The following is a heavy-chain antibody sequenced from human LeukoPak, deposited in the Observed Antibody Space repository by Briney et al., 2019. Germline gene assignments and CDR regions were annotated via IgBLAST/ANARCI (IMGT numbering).Heavy chain of an antibody. Sequence: PGRPLRLSCAASGFTFSSYGMHWVRQAPGKGLEWVAVISYDGSNKYYADSVKGRFTISRDNSKNTLYLQMNSLRAEDTAVYYCAKDLRYSSSWYPAPGYYGMDVWGKGTTVTVSS. D-gene: IGHD6-13*01. CDR1: GFTFSSYG. V-gene: IGHV3-30*18. CDR2: ISYDGSNK. J-gene: IGHJ6*04. CDR3: AKDLRYSSSWYPAPGYYGMDV.